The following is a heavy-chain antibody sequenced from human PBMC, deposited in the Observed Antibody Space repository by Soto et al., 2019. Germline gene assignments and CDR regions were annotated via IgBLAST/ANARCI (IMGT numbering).Heavy chain of an antibody. CDR1: GGSISRGGYY. Sequence: SETLSLTCTVSGGSISRGGYYWSWIRQHPRKGLEWIGYIYYSGSTYYNPSLKSRVTISVDTSKNQFSLKLSSVTAADTAVYYCARDAGRTIFGVVITNTYFDYWGQGTLVTVSS. CDR3: ARDAGRTIFGVVITNTYFDY. J-gene: IGHJ4*02. V-gene: IGHV4-31*03. CDR2: IYYSGST. D-gene: IGHD3-3*01.